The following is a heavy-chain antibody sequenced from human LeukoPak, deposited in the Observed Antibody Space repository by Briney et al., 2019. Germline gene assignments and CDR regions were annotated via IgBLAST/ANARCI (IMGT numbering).Heavy chain of an antibody. J-gene: IGHJ4*02. CDR2: IYYSGST. D-gene: IGHD6-19*01. CDR1: GGSISSYY. Sequence: SETLSLTCTVSGGSISSYYWSWIRQPPGKGLERIGYIYYSGSTNYNPSLKSRVTISVDTSKNQFSLKLSSVTAADTAVYYCARVGSSGWSIDYWGQGTLVTVSS. V-gene: IGHV4-59*01. CDR3: ARVGSSGWSIDY.